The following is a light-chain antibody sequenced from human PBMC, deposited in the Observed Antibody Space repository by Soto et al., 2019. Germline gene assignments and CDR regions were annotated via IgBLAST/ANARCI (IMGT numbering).Light chain of an antibody. Sequence: EILLTQSPATLSLSPGEGATLSRRASQSVSSSFLAWYQQQPGQAPRLLIYATSRRAPGIPDRFSGSGSGTDFTLTISRLEPEDFAVYYCHQFDSSLTFGQGTKVEIK. CDR3: HQFDSSLT. CDR2: ATS. J-gene: IGKJ1*01. V-gene: IGKV3-20*01. CDR1: QSVSSSF.